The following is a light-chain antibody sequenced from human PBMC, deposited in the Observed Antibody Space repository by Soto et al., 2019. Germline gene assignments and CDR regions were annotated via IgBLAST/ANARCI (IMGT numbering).Light chain of an antibody. J-gene: IGKJ1*01. Sequence: DIQMTQSPSTLSASVGDRVTITCRASQSINSWLAWYQQKPGKAPKLVMYKASSLESGVPPRFSGSGSGTEFTLTISSLQTDDFATYYCQQYSGIWTFGQGTQVEI. CDR1: QSINSW. CDR2: KAS. CDR3: QQYSGIWT. V-gene: IGKV1-5*03.